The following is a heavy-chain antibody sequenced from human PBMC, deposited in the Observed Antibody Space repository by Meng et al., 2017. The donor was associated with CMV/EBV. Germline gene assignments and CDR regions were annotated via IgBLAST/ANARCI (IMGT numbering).Heavy chain of an antibody. CDR3: KKVSPTETPHGGQRVDV. J-gene: IGHJ6*02. CDR2: ISGGST. CDR1: GFTVSSND. Sequence: GESLKISCAASGFTVSSNDMSWVRQAPGKGLEWVSSISGGSTYYADSRKGRFTISRDNSKNTLHLQMNSLRAEDTAVYYCKKVSPTETPHGGQRVDVWGQGTTVTVSS. V-gene: IGHV3-38-3*01. D-gene: IGHD4-23*01.